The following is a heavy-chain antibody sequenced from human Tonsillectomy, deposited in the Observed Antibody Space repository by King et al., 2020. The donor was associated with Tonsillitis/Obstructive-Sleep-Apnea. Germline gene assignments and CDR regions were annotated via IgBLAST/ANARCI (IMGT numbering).Heavy chain of an antibody. J-gene: IGHJ3*01. Sequence: VQLVESGGGLVQPGGSLRLSCAASGFMFSDYDMHWVRQSPGKGLEWVAAVGTAGDTYYPDSVKGRFIISRDNATNSLRLQMYSLRAGDTAVYYCARSHCINSNCFYDAFDVWGQGTLVTVSS. CDR1: GFMFSDYD. CDR2: VGTAGDT. CDR3: ARSHCINSNCFYDAFDV. D-gene: IGHD3-16*01. V-gene: IGHV3-13*01.